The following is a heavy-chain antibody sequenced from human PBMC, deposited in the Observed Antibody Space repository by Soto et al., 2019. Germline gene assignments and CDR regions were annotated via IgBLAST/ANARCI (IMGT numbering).Heavy chain of an antibody. CDR3: ARDGGGYSYGIDY. J-gene: IGHJ4*02. V-gene: IGHV3-30-3*01. CDR2: ISYDGSNK. CDR1: GFTFSSYA. Sequence: GGSLRLSCAASGFTFSSYAMHWVRQAPGKGLEWVAVISYDGSNKYYADSVKGRFTISRDNSKNTLYLQMNSLRAEDTAVYYCARDGGGYSYGIDYWGQGTLVTVSS. D-gene: IGHD5-18*01.